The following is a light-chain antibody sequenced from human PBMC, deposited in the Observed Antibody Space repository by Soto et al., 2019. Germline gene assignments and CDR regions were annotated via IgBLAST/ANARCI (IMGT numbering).Light chain of an antibody. CDR1: TNDVGGYNY. CDR3: SSYTGSSTLV. J-gene: IGLJ1*01. V-gene: IGLV2-14*01. Sequence: QSALTQPASVSGSPGQSITISCTGTTNDVGGYNYVSWYQHLPGKAPKLIIYKVASRPSGVSNRFSGSRSGNTASLTISGLRAEDEADYYCSSYTGSSTLVFGTGTKLTVL. CDR2: KVA.